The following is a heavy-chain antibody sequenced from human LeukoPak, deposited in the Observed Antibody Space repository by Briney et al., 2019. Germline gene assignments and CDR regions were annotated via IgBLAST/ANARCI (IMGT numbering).Heavy chain of an antibody. V-gene: IGHV1-2*02. CDR3: GRDFRDSLDY. CDR2: INPDSGGT. J-gene: IGHJ4*02. Sequence: ASVKVSCKSSRCIFTGYYMHGVRQAPGQGLEWMGWINPDSGGTNFAQKFQGRVTMTRDTSISTAYMELSRLRSDDTALYYCGRDFRDSLDYWGQGTLVTVSS. CDR1: RCIFTGYY.